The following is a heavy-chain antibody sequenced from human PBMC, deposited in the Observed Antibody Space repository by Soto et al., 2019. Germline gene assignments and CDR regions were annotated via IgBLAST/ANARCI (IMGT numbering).Heavy chain of an antibody. CDR1: GFTFSDFY. J-gene: IGHJ4*02. CDR2: ISGTGSYT. CDR3: ARMTKVGWNYDF. D-gene: IGHD1-7*01. V-gene: IGHV3-11*06. Sequence: GGSLRLSCVASGFTFSDFYISWVRQAPWKGLEWVSSISGTGSYTTYADSVKGRFTISRDNPKNSLFLQMNSLRAEDTAVYYCARMTKVGWNYDFWGQGAQVTVSS.